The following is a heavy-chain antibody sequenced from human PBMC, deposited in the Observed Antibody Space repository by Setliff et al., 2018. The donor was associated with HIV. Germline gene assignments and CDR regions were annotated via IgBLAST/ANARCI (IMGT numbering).Heavy chain of an antibody. CDR2: IYTSGPR. V-gene: IGHV4-61*02. D-gene: IGHD2-2*01. J-gene: IGHJ4*02. CDR3: ARASSDIPGVDSNYFDD. Sequence: SETLSLTCTVSGDSISSGSNYWSWIRQPAGKGLEWIGRIYTSGPRYNPSLKNRVTISVDTSKSQFFLMLSSVTTADTAVYYCARASSDIPGVDSNYFDDWGQGTLVTVSS. CDR1: GDSISSGSNY.